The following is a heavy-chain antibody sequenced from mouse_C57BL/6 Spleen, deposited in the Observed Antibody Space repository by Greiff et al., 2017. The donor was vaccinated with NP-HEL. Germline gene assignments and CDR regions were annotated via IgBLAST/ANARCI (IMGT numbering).Heavy chain of an antibody. J-gene: IGHJ3*01. CDR1: GYTFTEYT. CDR3: ARHEDTYYYGSSEGFAY. D-gene: IGHD1-1*01. Sequence: VKLQQSGAELVKPGASVKLSCKASGYTFTEYTIHWVKQRSGQGLEWIGWFYPGSGSIKYNEKFKDKATLTADKSSSTVYMELSRLTSEDSAIYFCARHEDTYYYGSSEGFAYWGQGTLVTVSA. V-gene: IGHV1-62-2*01. CDR2: FYPGSGSI.